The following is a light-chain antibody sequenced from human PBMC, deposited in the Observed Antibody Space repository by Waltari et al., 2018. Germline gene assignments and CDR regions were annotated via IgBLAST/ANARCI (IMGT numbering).Light chain of an antibody. CDR2: HAS. CDR1: QSIASS. CDR3: QQYNNWPPGT. J-gene: IGKJ1*01. V-gene: IGKV3-15*01. Sequence: TVVTQSPVTLSVSPGERATLSCRTTQSIASSLAWYQQKPGQAPRLLIYHASTKATGIPARFSGSGSETEFTLTISSLQSEDFAVYYCQQYNNWPPGTFGQGTKVEV.